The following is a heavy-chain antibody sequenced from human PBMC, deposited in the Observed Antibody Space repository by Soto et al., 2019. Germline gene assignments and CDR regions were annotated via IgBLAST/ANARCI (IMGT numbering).Heavy chain of an antibody. CDR3: ARATISPTLRTFDV. CDR2: VFHTGTT. J-gene: IGHJ3*01. D-gene: IGHD2-15*01. V-gene: IGHV4-59*01. Sequence: SETLSLTCTVSSGSINENYYWNWIRQSPGKGLEWIGYVFHTGTTHYNPSLESRVTLSISTSKNQFSLTLTSVAASDTAIYYCARATISPTLRTFDVWGQGTMVTVSS. CDR1: SGSINENYY.